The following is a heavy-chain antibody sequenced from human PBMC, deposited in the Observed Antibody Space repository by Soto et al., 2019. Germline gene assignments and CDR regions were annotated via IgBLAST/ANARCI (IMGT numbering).Heavy chain of an antibody. CDR2: ISSSSSYI. D-gene: IGHD3-16*01. CDR1: RFTFSSYS. CDR3: ARDFTQGGFDY. V-gene: IGHV3-21*01. Sequence: GGSLRLCCAASRFTFSSYSMNWVRQTPGKGLEWVSSISSSSSYIYYADSVKGRFTISRDNAKNSLYLQMNSLRAEDTAVYYCARDFTQGGFDYWGQGTLVTVSS. J-gene: IGHJ4*02.